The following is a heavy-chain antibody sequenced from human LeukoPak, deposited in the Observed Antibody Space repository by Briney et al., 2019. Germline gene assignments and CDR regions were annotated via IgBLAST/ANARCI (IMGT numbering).Heavy chain of an antibody. J-gene: IGHJ4*02. CDR2: IKQDGSAK. CDR1: GFTFSSYW. V-gene: IGHV3-7*03. CDR3: ATSRSFDY. Sequence: GGSLRLSCAASGFTFSSYWMSWVRQAPGKGLEWVANIKQDGSAKYYMDSVKGRLTVSRDNAKNSVYLQMNSLRAEDTAVYYCATSRSFDYWGQGTLVTVSS.